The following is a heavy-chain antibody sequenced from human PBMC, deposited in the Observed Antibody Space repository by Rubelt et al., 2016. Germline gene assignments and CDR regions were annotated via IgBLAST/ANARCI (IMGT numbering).Heavy chain of an antibody. V-gene: IGHV3-7*05. CDR3: AKMIAVAGTGFDY. CDR2: IRQDGSEK. J-gene: IGHJ4*02. Sequence: RRSGRQAPGKGLEWVANIRQDGSEKYYLDSVKGRFTISRDSNKNSVSLQMSSLRPEDTAVYFCAKMIAVAGTGFDYWGQGTLVTVSS. D-gene: IGHD6-19*01.